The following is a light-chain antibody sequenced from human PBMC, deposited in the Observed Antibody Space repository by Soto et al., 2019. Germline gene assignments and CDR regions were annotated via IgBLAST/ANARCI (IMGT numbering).Light chain of an antibody. CDR1: SSDVGGYNY. CDR3: SSYGGSNNLV. CDR2: EVT. V-gene: IGLV2-8*01. J-gene: IGLJ2*01. Sequence: QSVLTQPPSASGSPGQSVTISCTGTSSDVGGYNYVSWYQQHPGKAPKLLIYEVTKRPSGVPDRFSGSKSGNTASLTVSGVQAEDEADYYCSSYGGSNNLVFGGGTKLTVL.